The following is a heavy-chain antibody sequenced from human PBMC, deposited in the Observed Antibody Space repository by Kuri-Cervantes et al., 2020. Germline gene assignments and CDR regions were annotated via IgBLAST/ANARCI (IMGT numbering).Heavy chain of an antibody. V-gene: IGHV3-23*01. J-gene: IGHJ3*02. Sequence: GGSLRLSCEASGFTFSSSAMSGVRQAPGKGLEWVSAIIGSGGSTYYADSVKGRFTISRDNSKNPLYLQRNSLRAEDTAVYYCAKDPHTLAFYIWAQGTMVTVSS. CDR2: IIGSGGST. CDR3: AKDPHTLAFYI. D-gene: IGHD2-15*01. CDR1: GFTFSSSA.